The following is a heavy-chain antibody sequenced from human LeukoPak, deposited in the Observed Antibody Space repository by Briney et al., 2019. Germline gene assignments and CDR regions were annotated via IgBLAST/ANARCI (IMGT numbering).Heavy chain of an antibody. CDR3: ARGPHYDSSKISAFDI. CDR1: GGSISSYY. D-gene: IGHD3-22*01. J-gene: IGHJ3*02. V-gene: IGHV4-4*07. CDR2: IYTSGST. Sequence: SETLSLTCTVSGGSISSYYWSWIRQPAWKGLECIGRIYTSGSTNYNPSLKSRVTMSVDTSKNHFSLRLSSVTAADTAVYYCARGPHYDSSKISAFDIWGQGTMVTVSS.